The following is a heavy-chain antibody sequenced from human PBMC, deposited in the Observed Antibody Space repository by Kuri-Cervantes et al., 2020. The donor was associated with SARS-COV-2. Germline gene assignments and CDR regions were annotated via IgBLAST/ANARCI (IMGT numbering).Heavy chain of an antibody. J-gene: IGHJ4*02. V-gene: IGHV4-34*01. CDR2: INHSGST. Sequence: SETLSLTCAVYGGSFSGYYWSWIRQPPGKGLEWIGEINHSGSTNYNPSFKSRVTISVDTSKNQFSLKLSSVTAADTAVYYCARALTGEVDDYWGQGTLVTVSS. CDR3: ARALTGEVDDY. CDR1: GGSFSGYY. D-gene: IGHD3-10*01.